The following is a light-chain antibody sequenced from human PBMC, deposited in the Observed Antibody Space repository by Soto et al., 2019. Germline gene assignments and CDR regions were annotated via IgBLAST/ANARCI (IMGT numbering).Light chain of an antibody. CDR1: QGIRND. CDR2: AAS. J-gene: IGKJ1*01. Sequence: AIQMTQSPSSLSASVGDRVTITCRASQGIRNDLGWYQQKPGKAPKLLIYAASSLQSGVRSRFSGSGSGTDFTLTSSSLQPEDFATYYCLQDYNYPTFGQGTKVEIK. V-gene: IGKV1-6*01. CDR3: LQDYNYPT.